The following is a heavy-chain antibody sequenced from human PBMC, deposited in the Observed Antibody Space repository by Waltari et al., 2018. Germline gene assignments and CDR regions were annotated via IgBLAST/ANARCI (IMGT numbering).Heavy chain of an antibody. D-gene: IGHD6-13*01. V-gene: IGHV4-34*02. J-gene: IGHJ4*02. CDR2: SNHSGYT. CDR1: GGSFSGYF. Sequence: QVHLQQWGAGLLKPSETLSLTCAVSGGSFSGYFWSWFRQPPGKGREWLGESNHSGYTNYNPSLKSRVTISVDTSKNQFSLKLSSVTAADTAVYYCAREGRAAAGTDYWSQGTLVTVSS. CDR3: AREGRAAAGTDY.